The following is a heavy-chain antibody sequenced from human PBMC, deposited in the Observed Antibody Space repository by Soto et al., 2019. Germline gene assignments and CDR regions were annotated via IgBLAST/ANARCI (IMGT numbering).Heavy chain of an antibody. D-gene: IGHD2-21*01. CDR3: ARPRNSIDAFDI. Sequence: SETLSLTCTVSGGSISSGTYYWGWIRQPPGKGLEWIGSVDYSGNTYHNPSLKSRVTISVDTSKNQLSLKLSSVTAADTAVYYCARPRNSIDAFDIWGQGTMVTVSS. CDR2: VDYSGNT. V-gene: IGHV4-39*01. CDR1: GGSISSGTYY. J-gene: IGHJ3*02.